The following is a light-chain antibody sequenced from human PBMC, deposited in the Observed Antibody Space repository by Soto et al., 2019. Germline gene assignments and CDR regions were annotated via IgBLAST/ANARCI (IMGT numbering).Light chain of an antibody. J-gene: IGKJ1*01. CDR1: QTLSDW. CDR2: KAS. CDR3: QLSNGYLWT. V-gene: IGKV1-5*03. Sequence: DIQMTQSPSTLSASVGDRVTITCRASQTLSDWLAWYQQKPGKAPKLLIYKASSLDSGVPSRFGGSGSGTEFTLTFSSLQPDDFATYYCQLSNGYLWTFGQGTKVEI.